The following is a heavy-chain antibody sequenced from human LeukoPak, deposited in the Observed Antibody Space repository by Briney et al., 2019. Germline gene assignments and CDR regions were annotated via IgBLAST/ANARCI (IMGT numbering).Heavy chain of an antibody. D-gene: IGHD2-2*01. CDR1: GYTFTSYY. CDR2: INPSGGST. Sequence: ASVKVSCKASGYTFTSYYMHWVRQAPGQGLEWMGIINPSGGSTSYAQKFQGRVTMTRDMSTSTVCMELSSLRSEDTAVYYCARGPKENIVVVPAAIGAFDIWGQGTMVTVSS. V-gene: IGHV1-46*01. CDR3: ARGPKENIVVVPAAIGAFDI. J-gene: IGHJ3*02.